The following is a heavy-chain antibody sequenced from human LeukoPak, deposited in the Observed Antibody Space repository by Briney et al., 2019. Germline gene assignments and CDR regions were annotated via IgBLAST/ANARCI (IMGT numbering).Heavy chain of an antibody. Sequence: GRSLRLSCAASGFTFSSYGMHWVRQAPGKGLEWVAVIWYDGSNKYYADSVKGRFTISRDNSKNTLYLQMNSLRAEDTAVYYCAREQQLDAFDIWGQGTMVTVSS. CDR1: GFTFSSYG. V-gene: IGHV3-33*01. D-gene: IGHD6-13*01. CDR3: AREQQLDAFDI. J-gene: IGHJ3*02. CDR2: IWYDGSNK.